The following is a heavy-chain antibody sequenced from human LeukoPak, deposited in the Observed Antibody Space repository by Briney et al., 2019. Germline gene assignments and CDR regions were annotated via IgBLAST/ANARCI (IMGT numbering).Heavy chain of an antibody. CDR2: MNPNSGNT. CDR3: ARGATFNYDFWSGYYIPNWFDP. J-gene: IGHJ5*02. CDR1: GYTFTSYD. V-gene: IGHV1-8*03. Sequence: GASVKVSCKASGYTFTSYDINWVRQATGQGLGWMGWMNPNSGNTGYAQKFQARVTITRNTSISTAYMELSSLRSEDTAVYYCARGATFNYDFWSGYYIPNWFDPWGQGTLVTVSS. D-gene: IGHD3-3*01.